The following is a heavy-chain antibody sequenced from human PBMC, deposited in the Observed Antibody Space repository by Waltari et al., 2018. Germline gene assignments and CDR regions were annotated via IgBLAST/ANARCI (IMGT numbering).Heavy chain of an antibody. D-gene: IGHD1-26*01. CDR2: ISYDGSNK. CDR1: GFPFSSYA. V-gene: IGHV3-30-3*01. Sequence: QVQLVESGGGVVQPGRSLRLSCAASGFPFSSYAMHWVRQAPGQGLEWVAVISYDGSNKYYADSVKGRFTISRDNSKNTLYLQMNSLRAEDTAVYYCARDFGPSYAAGDYWGQGTLVTVSS. J-gene: IGHJ4*02. CDR3: ARDFGPSYAAGDY.